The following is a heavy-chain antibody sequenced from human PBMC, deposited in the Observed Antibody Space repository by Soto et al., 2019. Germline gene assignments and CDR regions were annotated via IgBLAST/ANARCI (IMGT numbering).Heavy chain of an antibody. D-gene: IGHD3-3*01. Sequence: ASVKVSCKASGYTFTSYYMHWVRQAPGQGLEWMGIINTSGGSTSYAQKFQGRVTMTRDTSTSTVYMEPSSLRSEDTAVYYCARDHGVTIFGVVITPPGYYFDYWGQGTLVTVSS. J-gene: IGHJ4*02. CDR3: ARDHGVTIFGVVITPPGYYFDY. V-gene: IGHV1-46*03. CDR1: GYTFTSYY. CDR2: INTSGGST.